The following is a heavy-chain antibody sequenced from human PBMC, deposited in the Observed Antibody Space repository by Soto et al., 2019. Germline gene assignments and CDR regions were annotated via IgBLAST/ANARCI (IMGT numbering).Heavy chain of an antibody. J-gene: IGHJ6*02. CDR3: ALGSSSSRRYYYYGMDV. V-gene: IGHV3-23*01. Sequence: EVQLLESGGGSVQPGGSLRLSCAASGFTFSSYAMSWVRQAPGKGLEWVSAISGSGGSTYYADSVKGRFTISRDNSKNTLYLQMNSLRAEDTAVYYCALGSSSSRRYYYYGMDVWGQGTTVTVSS. CDR1: GFTFSSYA. CDR2: ISGSGGST. D-gene: IGHD6-13*01.